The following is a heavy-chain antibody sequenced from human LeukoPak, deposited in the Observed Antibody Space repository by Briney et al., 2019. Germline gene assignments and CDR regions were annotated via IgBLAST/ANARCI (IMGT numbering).Heavy chain of an antibody. Sequence: GRSLRLSCAASGFTFDDYAMHWVRQAPGKGLEWVSGISWNSGSIGYADSVKGRFTISRDNSKNTLYLEMNSLRGEDTAVYYCAKDGAAYCGGDCYSYYYYYMDVWGKGTTVTVSS. J-gene: IGHJ6*03. CDR1: GFTFDDYA. D-gene: IGHD2-21*01. CDR2: ISWNSGSI. CDR3: AKDGAAYCGGDCYSYYYYYMDV. V-gene: IGHV3-9*01.